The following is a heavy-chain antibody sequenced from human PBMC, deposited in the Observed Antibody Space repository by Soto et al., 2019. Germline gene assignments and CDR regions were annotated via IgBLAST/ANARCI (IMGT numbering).Heavy chain of an antibody. D-gene: IGHD7-27*01. Sequence: QVQLQESGPGLVKPSETLPLTCTVSGGSISNYYWSWIRQRPGEGLEYIGYIYYSGSTKYNPSLKGRVTISLDTPKNQFSLKLTSVTAADSAMYFCTRSRWGYAFDIWGRGSMVTVSS. J-gene: IGHJ3*02. CDR3: TRSRWGYAFDI. CDR1: GGSISNYY. V-gene: IGHV4-59*01. CDR2: IYYSGST.